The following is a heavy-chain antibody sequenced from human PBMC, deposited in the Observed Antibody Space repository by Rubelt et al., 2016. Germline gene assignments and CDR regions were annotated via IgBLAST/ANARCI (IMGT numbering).Heavy chain of an antibody. D-gene: IGHD3-9*01. V-gene: IGHV3-21*01. CDR2: ISPSSCYL. CDR1: GFTFTTYT. J-gene: IGHJ4*02. Sequence: EVQLAESGGGLVKPGGSLTLSFVASGFTFTTYTKTWVRQAPGKGMEWVPSISPSSCYLDYPDSMKGRFTISRDNAKKSLYLLMNSLRVDDTAVYYCASDTDYYDRSSNEDYWGQGTLVTVSS. CDR3: ASDTDYYDRSSNEDY.